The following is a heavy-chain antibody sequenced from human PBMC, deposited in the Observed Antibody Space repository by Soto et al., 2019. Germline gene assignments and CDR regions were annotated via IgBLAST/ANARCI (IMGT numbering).Heavy chain of an antibody. CDR2: IWYDGSNK. V-gene: IGHV3-33*03. Sequence: QAQLVESGGGVVQPGTSLRLSCAASGFTISTHGMHWVRQAPGKGLEWLANIWYDGSNKFYADSVKGRFSISKDNSKNTLYLQMSSLRAEDTAVYYCAAAPTWNFHFPYWGQGTQVTVSS. CDR1: GFTISTHG. CDR3: AAAPTWNFHFPY. D-gene: IGHD1-7*01. J-gene: IGHJ4*02.